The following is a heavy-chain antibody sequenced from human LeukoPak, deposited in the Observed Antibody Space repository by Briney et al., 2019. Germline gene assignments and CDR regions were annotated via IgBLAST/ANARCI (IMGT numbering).Heavy chain of an antibody. Sequence: GSLRLSCAASGFIFTNYLMSWIRQPPGKGLEWIGEINHSGSTNYNPSLKSRVTISVDTSKNQFSLKLSSVTAADTPVYYCARGPLRITIFGVVYHYGMDVWGQGTTVTVSS. CDR1: GFIFTNYL. D-gene: IGHD3-3*01. CDR2: INHSGST. CDR3: ARGPLRITIFGVVYHYGMDV. V-gene: IGHV4-34*01. J-gene: IGHJ6*02.